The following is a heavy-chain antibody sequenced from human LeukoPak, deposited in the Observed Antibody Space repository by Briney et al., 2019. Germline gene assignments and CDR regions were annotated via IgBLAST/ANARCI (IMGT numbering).Heavy chain of an antibody. CDR2: IYYSGST. CDR1: GGSISSGGYY. V-gene: IGHV4-31*03. D-gene: IGHD3-22*01. CDR3: ARVSFYDSCGYYIDY. Sequence: PSETLSLTCTVSGGSISSGGYYWSWIRQHPGKGLEWIGYIYYSGSTYYNPSLKSRVTISVDTSKNQFSLKLSSVTAADTAVYYCARVSFYDSCGYYIDYWGQGTLVTVSS. J-gene: IGHJ4*02.